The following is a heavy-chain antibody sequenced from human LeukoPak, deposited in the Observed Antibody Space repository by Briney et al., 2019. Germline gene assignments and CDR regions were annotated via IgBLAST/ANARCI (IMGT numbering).Heavy chain of an antibody. V-gene: IGHV4-4*02. CDR1: GGSISSNW. J-gene: IGHJ4*02. Sequence: SETLSLTCAVSGGSISSNWWSWVRQPPGKGLEWIGEMYHSGSTYYNTSLQSRITLSMDTSKNQLSLRLSSVTAADTAVYYCARYLGTPRTRGFDYWGQGVLVTVSS. CDR2: MYHSGST. D-gene: IGHD1/OR15-1a*01. CDR3: ARYLGTPRTRGFDY.